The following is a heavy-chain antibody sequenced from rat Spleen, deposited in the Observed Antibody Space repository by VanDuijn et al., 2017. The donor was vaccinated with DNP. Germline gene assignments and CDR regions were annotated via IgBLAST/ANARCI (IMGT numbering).Heavy chain of an antibody. V-gene: IGHV5-58*01. CDR1: GFTFSNYW. J-gene: IGHJ3*01. Sequence: EVQLVETGGGLVQPGRSLKLSCVVSGFTFSNYWMYWIRQAPGKGLEWVASITTDGGITYYPDSVKGRFTISRDNAENTIYLQMNSLRSEDTATYYCAKDGRAVGFAYWGQGTLVTVSS. CDR2: ITTDGGIT. D-gene: IGHD3-2*01. CDR3: AKDGRAVGFAY.